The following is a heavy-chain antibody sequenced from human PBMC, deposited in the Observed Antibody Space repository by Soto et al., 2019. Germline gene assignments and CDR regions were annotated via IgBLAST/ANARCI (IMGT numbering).Heavy chain of an antibody. J-gene: IGHJ6*02. V-gene: IGHV3-66*01. Sequence: GGSLRLSCAASGFTVSSNYMSWVRQAPGKGLEWVSVIYSGGSTYYADSVKSRFTISRDNSKNTLYLQMNSLRAEDTAVYYCASMDYGGNSYYYYGMDVWGQGTTVTVSS. CDR1: GFTVSSNY. CDR2: IYSGGST. D-gene: IGHD4-17*01. CDR3: ASMDYGGNSYYYYGMDV.